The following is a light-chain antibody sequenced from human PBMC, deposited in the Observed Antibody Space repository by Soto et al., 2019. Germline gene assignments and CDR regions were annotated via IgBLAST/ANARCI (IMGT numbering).Light chain of an antibody. Sequence: TQSPSSVSASVGDRVTITCRASQGISNYLAWYQQKPGQAPRLLIYGASNRATGIPDRFSGSGSGTDFTLTISRLEPEDFAVYYCQQYGSSGTFGQGTKVEIK. V-gene: IGKV3-20*01. J-gene: IGKJ1*01. CDR3: QQYGSSGT. CDR2: GAS. CDR1: QGISNY.